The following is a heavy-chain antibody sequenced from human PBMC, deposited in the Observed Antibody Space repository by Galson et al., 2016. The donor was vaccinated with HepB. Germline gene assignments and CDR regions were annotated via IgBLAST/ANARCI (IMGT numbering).Heavy chain of an antibody. V-gene: IGHV3-30*18. CDR3: AKDGRIYCGSAGCHDHFHY. Sequence: SLRLSCAASGFTFSSYGMHWVRQAPGKGLEWVAFISYDGSNKKYADSVKGRFTISRDNSKKTLYLRMNSLRAEDTAVYYCAKDGRIYCGSAGCHDHFHYWGQGTLVTVSS. D-gene: IGHD2-2*01. J-gene: IGHJ4*02. CDR2: ISYDGSNK. CDR1: GFTFSSYG.